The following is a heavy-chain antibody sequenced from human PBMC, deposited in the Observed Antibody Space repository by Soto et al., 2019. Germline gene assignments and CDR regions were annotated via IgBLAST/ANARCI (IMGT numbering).Heavy chain of an antibody. CDR3: ASGIVVPGTDYYAMDV. D-gene: IGHD6-19*01. V-gene: IGHV2-5*02. J-gene: IGHJ6*02. CDR2: IYWDDDK. Sequence: QTTLKESGPTLVKPTQTLTLTCTVSGVSLSTSAVRVGWIRQPPGKALEWLAVIYWDDDKRYSPSLKSRLTSTKDNSKNPVVLSMTTVDPADTATYYCASGIVVPGTDYYAMDVWGQGTAVAVSS. CDR1: GVSLSTSAVR.